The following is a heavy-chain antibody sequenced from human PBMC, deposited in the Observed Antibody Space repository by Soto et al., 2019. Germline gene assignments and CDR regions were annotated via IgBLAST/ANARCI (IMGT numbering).Heavy chain of an antibody. Sequence: GEALKISCKGSGYSFASHWVAWVRQMPEKGLEWIGTIYPGDSDTKYSSAFRGHVTISADTSVSTAYLQWRSLEATDSAIYYCARYSGSYWHYLDFWGQGTLVTVSS. D-gene: IGHD1-26*01. V-gene: IGHV5-51*01. J-gene: IGHJ4*02. CDR1: GYSFASHW. CDR2: IYPGDSDT. CDR3: ARYSGSYWHYLDF.